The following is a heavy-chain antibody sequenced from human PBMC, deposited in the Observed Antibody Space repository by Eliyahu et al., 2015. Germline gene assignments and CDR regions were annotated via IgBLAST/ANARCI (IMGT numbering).Heavy chain of an antibody. D-gene: IGHD3/OR15-3a*01. CDR3: ARDMSKWTQAPSGMDV. Sequence: EVQWVESGGGLXQPGRSQRLSCXVAXFAFXDYGMPWVRQAPGKGLEWVAFISWNTGTIDYADSVKGRFIISRDDSKDTLYLEMNGLRLEDTGLYYCARDMSKWTQAPSGMDVWSQGTTV. J-gene: IGHJ6*02. CDR2: ISWNTGTI. V-gene: IGHV3-9*01. CDR1: XFAFXDYG.